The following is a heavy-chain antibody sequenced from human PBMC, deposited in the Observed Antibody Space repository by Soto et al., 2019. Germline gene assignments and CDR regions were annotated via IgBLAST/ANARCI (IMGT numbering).Heavy chain of an antibody. D-gene: IGHD3-22*01. J-gene: IGHJ3*02. CDR2: IYASGRT. CDR1: GFTVSSNY. V-gene: IGHV3-66*01. Sequence: PGGCLRLSCAASGFTVSSNYMSWVRQAPAKGLEWVSVIYASGRTFYADSVKGRFTISRDNSKNTVYLQMNSLRAEDTAVYYCARATYSYDSSGYPWAFDIWGQGTMVTVSS. CDR3: ARATYSYDSSGYPWAFDI.